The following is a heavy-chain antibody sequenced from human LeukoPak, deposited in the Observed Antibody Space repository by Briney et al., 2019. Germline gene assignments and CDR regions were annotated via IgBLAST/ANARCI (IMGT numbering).Heavy chain of an antibody. Sequence: GESLKISCKASGYNFTSYWIGWVRQMPGKGLEWMGIIYPGDSDTRYSPSFQGQVTISADKSISTAYLQRSSLKASDTAMYYCVRSANQGGVWVWGQGTLVTVSS. CDR1: GYNFTSYW. J-gene: IGHJ4*02. CDR3: VRSANQGGVWV. CDR2: IYPGDSDT. D-gene: IGHD3-16*01. V-gene: IGHV5-51*01.